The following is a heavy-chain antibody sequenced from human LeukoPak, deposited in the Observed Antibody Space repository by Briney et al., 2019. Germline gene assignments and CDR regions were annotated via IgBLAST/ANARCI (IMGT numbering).Heavy chain of an antibody. V-gene: IGHV3-23*01. D-gene: IGHD3-22*01. CDR2: ISGSGGST. J-gene: IGHJ4*02. CDR3: AKDQGLYYDSSGYYVVDY. CDR1: GFTFSDYW. Sequence: GGSLRLSCAASGFTFSDYWMNWVRQAPGKGLEWVSAISGSGGSTYYADSVKGRFTISRDNSKNTLYLQMNSLRAEDTAVYYCAKDQGLYYDSSGYYVVDYWGQGTLVTVSS.